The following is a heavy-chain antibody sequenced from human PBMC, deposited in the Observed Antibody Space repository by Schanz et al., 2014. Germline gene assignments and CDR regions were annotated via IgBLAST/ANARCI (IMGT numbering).Heavy chain of an antibody. CDR3: AKGRFGELSAFDI. CDR1: GFSFTNYA. CDR2: ISDSGDTA. V-gene: IGHV3-23*01. Sequence: EVQLLESGGGLVQPGGSLRLSCATSGFSFTNYAMSWVRQAPGKGLEWVSLISDSGDTAYYADSVKGRFTISRDNFKGALYLQMSSLRAEDTAVYYCAKGRFGELSAFDIWGQGTMVTVSS. D-gene: IGHD3-10*01. J-gene: IGHJ3*02.